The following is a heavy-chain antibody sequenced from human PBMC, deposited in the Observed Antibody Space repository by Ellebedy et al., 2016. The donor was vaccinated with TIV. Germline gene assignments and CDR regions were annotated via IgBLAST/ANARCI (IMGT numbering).Heavy chain of an antibody. CDR3: ARHKRGYVDY. CDR2: IYYSGST. CDR1: GGSISSYY. Sequence: MPSETLSLTCTVSGGSISSYYWSWIRQPPGKGLEWIGYIYYSGSTNYNPSLKSRVTISVDTSKNQFSLKLSSVTAADTAVYYCARHKRGYVDYWGQGTLVTVSS. J-gene: IGHJ4*02. V-gene: IGHV4-59*08.